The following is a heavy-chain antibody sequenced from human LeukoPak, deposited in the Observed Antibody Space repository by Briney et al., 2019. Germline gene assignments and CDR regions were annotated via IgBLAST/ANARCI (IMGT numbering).Heavy chain of an antibody. CDR3: ARQGTYSSAIGMGY. CDR2: INPSGGST. Sequence: VASVTVSCKASGYTFNNHYMYWVRQAPGQGLEWMGVINPSGGSTSYAQKFQGRVTMTRDTSTRTVYMEVNSLRSEDTAVYYCARQGTYSSAIGMGYWGQGTLVTVSS. J-gene: IGHJ4*02. CDR1: GYTFNNHY. V-gene: IGHV1-46*02. D-gene: IGHD6-19*01.